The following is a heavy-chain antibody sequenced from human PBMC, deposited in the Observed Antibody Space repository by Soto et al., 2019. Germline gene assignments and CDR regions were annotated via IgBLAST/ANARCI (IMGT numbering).Heavy chain of an antibody. CDR3: ARGGWRHIDY. J-gene: IGHJ4*02. D-gene: IGHD3-3*01. V-gene: IGHV4-59*08. CDR2: IYYSGST. Sequence: SETLSITCTVSGGSISTYYWSWIRQPPGKGLEWIGYIYYSGSTNYNPSLKSRVNISVDTSKNQFSLKLSSVTAADTAVYYCARGGWRHIDYWGRGTLVTVSS. CDR1: GGSISTYY.